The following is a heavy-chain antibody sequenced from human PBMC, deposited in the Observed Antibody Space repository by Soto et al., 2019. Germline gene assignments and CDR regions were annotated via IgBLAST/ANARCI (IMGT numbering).Heavy chain of an antibody. J-gene: IGHJ1*01. D-gene: IGHD3-22*01. Sequence: QVQLVESGGGVVQPGRSLRLSCAASGFTFSSYAMHWVRQAPGKGLEWVAVISYDGSNKYYADSVKGRFTISRDNSKNTLYLQMNSLRAEDTAVYYCVRAEGDYYDSSGQEYFQHWGQGTLVTVSS. CDR3: VRAEGDYYDSSGQEYFQH. CDR2: ISYDGSNK. CDR1: GFTFSSYA. V-gene: IGHV3-30-3*01.